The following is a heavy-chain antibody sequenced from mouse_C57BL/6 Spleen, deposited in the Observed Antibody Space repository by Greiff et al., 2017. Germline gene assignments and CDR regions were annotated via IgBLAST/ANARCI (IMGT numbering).Heavy chain of an antibody. D-gene: IGHD2-14*01. CDR1: GYAFSSYW. CDR2: IYPGDGDT. J-gene: IGHJ3*01. CDR3: ARGGYDAGFAY. Sequence: VKVVESGAELVKPGASVKISCKASGYAFSSYWMNWVKQRPGKGLEWIGQIYPGDGDTNYNGKFKGKATLTAAKSSSTAYMQLSSLTSEDSAVYFCARGGYDAGFAYWGQGTLVTVSA. V-gene: IGHV1-80*01.